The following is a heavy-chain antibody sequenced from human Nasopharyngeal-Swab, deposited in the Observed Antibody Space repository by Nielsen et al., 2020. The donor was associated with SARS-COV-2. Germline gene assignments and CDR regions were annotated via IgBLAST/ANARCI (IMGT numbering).Heavy chain of an antibody. Sequence: GESLKISCAASGFTFSDYYMSWIRQAPGKGLEWVSYISSSGSTIYYADSVKGRFTISSDNAKNSLYLQMNSLRAEDTAAYYCARDSGYDILTGYIYYYGMDVWGQGTTVTVSS. J-gene: IGHJ6*02. CDR3: ARDSGYDILTGYIYYYGMDV. CDR1: GFTFSDYY. CDR2: ISSSGSTI. V-gene: IGHV3-11*01. D-gene: IGHD3-9*01.